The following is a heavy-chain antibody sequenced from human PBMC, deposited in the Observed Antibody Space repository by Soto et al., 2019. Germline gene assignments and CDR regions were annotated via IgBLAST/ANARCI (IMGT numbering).Heavy chain of an antibody. CDR3: ARDWYFITAGGGGIDD. D-gene: IGHD3-22*01. V-gene: IGHV3-9*01. J-gene: IGHJ4*02. Sequence: EVQLVESGGGLVQPGRSLRLSCAASGFTFDDNAMHWVRQSPGKGLEWVSGISWNSGTIAYADSVKGRFTISRDNAKNSLYLQMNSLRAEDTALYYCARDWYFITAGGGGIDDWGQGTLVTVSS. CDR2: ISWNSGTI. CDR1: GFTFDDNA.